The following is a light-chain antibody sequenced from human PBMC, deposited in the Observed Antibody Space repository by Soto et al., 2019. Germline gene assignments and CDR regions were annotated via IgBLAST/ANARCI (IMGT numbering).Light chain of an antibody. V-gene: IGLV6-57*01. CDR3: QSYDRSNWV. J-gene: IGLJ3*02. CDR2: EDN. Sequence: NFMLTQPHSVSEYPGKTVTISCTRSSGSIASNYVQWYQQRPGSSPTTVIYEDNQRPSVVPDRFSGSIDSSSNSASLTISGLKTEDESDYYCQSYDRSNWVFGGGTKLTVL. CDR1: SGSIASNY.